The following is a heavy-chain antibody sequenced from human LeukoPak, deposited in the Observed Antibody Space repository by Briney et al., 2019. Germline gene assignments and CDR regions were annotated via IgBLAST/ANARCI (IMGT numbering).Heavy chain of an antibody. CDR2: ISGSGGST. J-gene: IGHJ3*02. Sequence: PGRSLRLSRAASGFTFSSYAMSWVRQAPGKGLEWVSAISGSGGSTYYADSVKGRFTISRDNSKNTLYLQMNSLRAEDTAVYYCAKDIGHGLYGSGWYQGADAFDIWGQGTMVTVSS. D-gene: IGHD6-19*01. V-gene: IGHV3-23*01. CDR3: AKDIGHGLYGSGWYQGADAFDI. CDR1: GFTFSSYA.